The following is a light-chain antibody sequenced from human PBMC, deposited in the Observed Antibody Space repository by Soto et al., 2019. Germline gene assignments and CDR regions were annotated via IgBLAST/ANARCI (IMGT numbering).Light chain of an antibody. J-gene: IGKJ1*01. CDR3: HQYNTYSRT. Sequence: DIQMTQSPSTLSASVGDRVTITCRASQSVGSWLAWFQQKPGKAPKLLIFDASTLEGGVPSRFSGSGSGTEFTLTISSLQPDDFATYYCHQYNTYSRTFGQGTKVDIK. V-gene: IGKV1-5*01. CDR1: QSVGSW. CDR2: DAS.